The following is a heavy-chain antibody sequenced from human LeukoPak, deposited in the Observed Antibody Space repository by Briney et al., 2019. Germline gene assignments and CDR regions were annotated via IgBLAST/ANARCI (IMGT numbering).Heavy chain of an antibody. D-gene: IGHD3-10*01. CDR3: TRLISN. CDR2: IRTRVNNYAT. J-gene: IGHJ4*02. CDR1: GFTFGDYA. V-gene: IGHV3-73*01. Sequence: GGSLRLSCTASGFTFGDYAMSWVRQASGKGLEWVGRIRTRVNNYATAYAASVKGRFTISRDDSKKTAYLQMNSLKTEDTAVYYCTRLISNWGQGTLVTVSS.